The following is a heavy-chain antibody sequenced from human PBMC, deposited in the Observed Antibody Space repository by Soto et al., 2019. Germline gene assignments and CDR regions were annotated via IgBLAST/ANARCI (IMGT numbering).Heavy chain of an antibody. J-gene: IGHJ3*02. V-gene: IGHV4-31*03. CDR3: ASSTVTTDRTINDAFDI. CDR2: IYYSGST. Sequence: QVQLQESGPGLVKPSQTLSLTCTVSGGSISSGGYYWSWIRQHPGKGLEWIGYIYYSGSTYYNPSLKSRVTISVDTSKNQFSLKLSSVTAADMAVYYCASSTVTTDRTINDAFDIWGQGTMVTVSS. D-gene: IGHD4-17*01. CDR1: GGSISSGGYY.